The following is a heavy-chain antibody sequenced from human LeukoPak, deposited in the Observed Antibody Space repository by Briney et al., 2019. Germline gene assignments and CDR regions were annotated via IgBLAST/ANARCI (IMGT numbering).Heavy chain of an antibody. CDR1: GFTFSSYA. Sequence: GGSLRLSCSASGFTFSSYAMHWVRQAPGKGLEWVAVISYDGSNKYYADSVKGRFTISRDNSKNTLYLQMNSLRAEDTAVYYCARDRMSYWGQGTLVTVSS. CDR2: ISYDGSNK. V-gene: IGHV3-30-3*01. D-gene: IGHD1-14*01. J-gene: IGHJ4*02. CDR3: ARDRMSY.